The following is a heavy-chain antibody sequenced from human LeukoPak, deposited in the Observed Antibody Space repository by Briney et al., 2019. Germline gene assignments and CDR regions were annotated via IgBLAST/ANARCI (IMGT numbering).Heavy chain of an antibody. Sequence: ASVKVSCKASGYTFTGYYMHWVRQAPGQGLEWMGWINSKSGGTNYAQKFRGRVIMTRDTSINTAYVVLSGLKSDDTAVYYCARPLTGTSWYYFDYWGQGTLVTVSS. CDR3: ARPLTGTSWYYFDY. J-gene: IGHJ4*02. CDR1: GYTFTGYY. D-gene: IGHD1-7*01. V-gene: IGHV1-2*02. CDR2: INSKSGGT.